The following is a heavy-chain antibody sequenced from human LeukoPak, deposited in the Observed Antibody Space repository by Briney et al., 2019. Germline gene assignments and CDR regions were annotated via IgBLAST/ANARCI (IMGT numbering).Heavy chain of an antibody. CDR3: ARLSKTRDHYFYYMDV. CDR1: NGYISNSNFY. Sequence: PSETLSLTCTVSNGYISNSNFYWGWIRQPPGKGLEWIGSIFYDGSSDYNPSLKSRVTISVDTSKNQFSLRVRSVTAADTASNYCARLSKTRDHYFYYMDVWGKGTTVTVSS. J-gene: IGHJ6*03. V-gene: IGHV4-39*01. CDR2: IFYDGSS. D-gene: IGHD3-9*01.